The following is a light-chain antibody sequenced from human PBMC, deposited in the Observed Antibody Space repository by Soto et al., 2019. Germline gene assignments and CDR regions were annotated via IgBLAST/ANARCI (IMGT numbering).Light chain of an antibody. V-gene: IGKV1-9*01. CDR2: AAS. J-gene: IGKJ5*01. CDR3: QQLKSNLIT. Sequence: DIQLTQSPSFLSASVGDRVTITCRASQGINRFLVWYQQKPGKAPKLLIYAASTLQSGVPSRFSGSGSGTEFTLTISSLQPEDFATYYCQQLKSNLITFGQGTRLEIK. CDR1: QGINRF.